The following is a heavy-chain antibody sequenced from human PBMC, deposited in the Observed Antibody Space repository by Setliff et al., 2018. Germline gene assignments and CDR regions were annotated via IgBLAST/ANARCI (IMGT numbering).Heavy chain of an antibody. CDR3: ARMSGFLYIDV. CDR1: GGSISNTFYY. Sequence: LSLTCAVSGGSISNTFYYWTWIRQPAGKGLEWIGQIYTSWSTNYNPSLKSRVTISVDTSKNQFSLQLSSLTAADTAVYYCARMSGFLYIDVWGKGTTVTVSS. CDR2: IYTSWST. V-gene: IGHV4-61*09. D-gene: IGHD3-3*01. J-gene: IGHJ6*04.